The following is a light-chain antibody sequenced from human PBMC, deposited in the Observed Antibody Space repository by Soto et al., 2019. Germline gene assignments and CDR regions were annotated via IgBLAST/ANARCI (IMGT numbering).Light chain of an antibody. J-gene: IGKJ3*01. CDR1: QSVSSY. V-gene: IGKV3-11*01. CDR3: QQRSNWPPVFT. Sequence: EIVLTQSPATLSLSPGERATLSCRASQSVSSYLAWYKQKPGQAPRLLIYDASNKATGIPARFSGSGSGTDFTVTISSLESEDLAVYDCQQRSNWPPVFTFGPGTKVDI. CDR2: DAS.